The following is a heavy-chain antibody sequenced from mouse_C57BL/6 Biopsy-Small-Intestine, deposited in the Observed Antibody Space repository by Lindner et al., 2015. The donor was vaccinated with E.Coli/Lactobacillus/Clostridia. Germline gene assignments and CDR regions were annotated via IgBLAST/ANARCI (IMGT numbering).Heavy chain of an antibody. V-gene: IGHV1-81*01. CDR2: ISGYNGNT. CDR1: GYTFISYG. CDR3: ARDAEGSGNYYNPNWLDP. J-gene: IGHJ4*01. Sequence: SVKVSCKAFGYTFISYGISWVRQAPGQGLEWMGWISGYNGNTNYAQKFQGRVTMTTDTSTRTAYMELWGLRSDDTAVYYCARDAEGSGNYYNPNWLDPWGQGTLVTVAS. D-gene: IGHD3-1*01.